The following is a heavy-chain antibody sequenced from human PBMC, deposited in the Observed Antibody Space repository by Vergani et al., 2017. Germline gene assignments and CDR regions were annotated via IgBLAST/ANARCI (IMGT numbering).Heavy chain of an antibody. CDR1: GYSVGSGYY. CDR2: VYRNGNT. J-gene: IGHJ4*02. Sequence: QVDLQESGPGLVKSSETLSLNCAVSGYSVGSGYYWGWLRQPPGRGLECIGCVYRNGNTYYTSSLRSRATISGDTSKHQFSLRLTSVTAADTAVYYWARQNPYGSAHVDFWGRGVLVTVSA. CDR3: ARQNPYGSAHVDF. V-gene: IGHV4-38-2*01. D-gene: IGHD3-10*01.